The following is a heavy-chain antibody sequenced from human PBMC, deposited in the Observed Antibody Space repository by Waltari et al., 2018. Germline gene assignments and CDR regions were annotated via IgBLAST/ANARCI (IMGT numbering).Heavy chain of an antibody. V-gene: IGHV3-30*18. CDR1: GFTFSSYG. CDR3: AKDYYGDTPDY. Sequence: VQLVESGGGVVQPGRSLRLSCAASGFTFSSYGMHWVRQAPGKGLEWVAVISYDVSNKYYADSVKGRFTTSRDNSKNTLYLQMNSLRAEDTAVYYCAKDYYGDTPDYWGQGTLVTVSS. J-gene: IGHJ4*02. CDR2: ISYDVSNK. D-gene: IGHD4-17*01.